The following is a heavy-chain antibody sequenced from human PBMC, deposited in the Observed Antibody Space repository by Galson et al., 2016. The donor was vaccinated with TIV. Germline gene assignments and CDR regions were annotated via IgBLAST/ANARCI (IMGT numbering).Heavy chain of an antibody. V-gene: IGHV3-49*04. CDR1: GFTFGDYA. CDR2: IRSKAYGGAT. Sequence: SLRLSCAASGFTFGDYAMSWVCQAPGKGLEWVGFIRSKAYGGATEYVASVKGRFTISRDDSKSIAYLQMNSLKTEDTAVYYCTRGGDYVWGSYREDFDYWGQGTLVTVSS. J-gene: IGHJ4*02. D-gene: IGHD3-16*02. CDR3: TRGGDYVWGSYREDFDY.